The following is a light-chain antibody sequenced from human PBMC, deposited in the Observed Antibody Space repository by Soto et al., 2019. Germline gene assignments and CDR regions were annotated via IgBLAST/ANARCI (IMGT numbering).Light chain of an antibody. V-gene: IGKV4-1*01. CDR3: QQYYKTPWT. CDR2: WAS. CDR1: QSVFYRSNNKSF. J-gene: IGKJ1*01. Sequence: DTVMTQSPDSLAVSLGERGTINCKPSQSVFYRSNNKSFLAWYQQKPGQPPKLLIYWASTRESGVPDRFSGSGSGTDFTLTISSLQAEDVAVYYCQQYYKTPWTFGQGTKVDIK.